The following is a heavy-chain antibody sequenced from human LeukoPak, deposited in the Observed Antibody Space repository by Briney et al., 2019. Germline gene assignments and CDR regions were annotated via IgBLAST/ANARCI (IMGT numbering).Heavy chain of an antibody. D-gene: IGHD3-10*01. Sequence: SETLSLTCTVSGGSISSGSYYWSWIRQPAGKGLEWIGRIYTSGSTNYNPSLKSRVTISVDTSKNQFSLKLSSVTAADTAVYYCARDVFLGVWFGWSGAFDIWGQGTMVTVSS. J-gene: IGHJ3*02. CDR3: ARDVFLGVWFGWSGAFDI. CDR2: IYTSGST. V-gene: IGHV4-61*02. CDR1: GGSISSGSYY.